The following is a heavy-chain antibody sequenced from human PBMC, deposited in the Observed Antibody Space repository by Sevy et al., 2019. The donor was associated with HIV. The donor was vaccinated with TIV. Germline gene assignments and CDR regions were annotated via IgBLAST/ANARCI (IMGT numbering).Heavy chain of an antibody. CDR2: FDPEDGEA. CDR3: TGGGHRGGMDV. V-gene: IGHV1-24*01. J-gene: IGHJ6*02. D-gene: IGHD2-15*01. Sequence: ASVKVSCKVYGYTLTELSMHWVRQTPGKGLEWMGCFDPEDGEAIYSQSFQGRVTLTEDTSTDTAYMELSGLRSEDTAVYYCTGGGHRGGMDVWGQGTTVTVSS. CDR1: GYTLTELS.